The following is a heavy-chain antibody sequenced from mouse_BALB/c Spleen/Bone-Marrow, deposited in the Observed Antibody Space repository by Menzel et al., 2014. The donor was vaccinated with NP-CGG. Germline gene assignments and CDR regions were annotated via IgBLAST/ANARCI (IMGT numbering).Heavy chain of an antibody. D-gene: IGHD2-3*01. CDR1: GYTFTFYW. V-gene: IGHV1S81*02. J-gene: IGHJ3*01. CDR2: INPSNGRT. CDR3: ARYDGPAWFAY. Sequence: VQLQESGAELAKPGASVKLSCKASGYTFTFYWIHWVKQRPGQGLEWIGEINPSNGRTNYNEKFKNKATLTVDKSSSTAYMQLSSLTSEDSAVYFCARYDGPAWFAYWGQGTLVTVSA.